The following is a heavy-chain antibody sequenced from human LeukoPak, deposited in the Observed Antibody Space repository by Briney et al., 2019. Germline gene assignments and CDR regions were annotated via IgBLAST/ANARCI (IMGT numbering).Heavy chain of an antibody. CDR1: GFTVSNYA. CDR3: AKVVGSG. J-gene: IGHJ4*02. D-gene: IGHD1-26*01. CDR2: ISGSGGST. Sequence: PGGSLRLSCAASGFTVSNYAMSWVRQAPGKGLEWVSGISGSGGSTNYADSVKRRFTISRDNSKNTMYLQMNSLRAEDTAVYYCAKVVGSGWGQGTLVTVSS. V-gene: IGHV3-23*01.